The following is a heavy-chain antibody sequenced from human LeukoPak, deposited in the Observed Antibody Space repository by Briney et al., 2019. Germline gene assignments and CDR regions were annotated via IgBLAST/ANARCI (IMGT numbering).Heavy chain of an antibody. D-gene: IGHD3-22*01. V-gene: IGHV1-18*01. CDR3: ARDYYDSSGYYFHFDY. Sequence: ASVKVSCKASGYTFTSYGISGVRQAPGQGLEWMGWISAYNGNTNYAQKLQGRVTMTTDTSTSTAYMELRSLRSDDTAVYYCARDYYDSSGYYFHFDYWGQGTLVTVSS. CDR1: GYTFTSYG. CDR2: ISAYNGNT. J-gene: IGHJ4*02.